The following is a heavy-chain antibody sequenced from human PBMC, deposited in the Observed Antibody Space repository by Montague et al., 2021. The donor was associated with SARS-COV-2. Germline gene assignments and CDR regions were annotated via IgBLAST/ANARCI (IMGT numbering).Heavy chain of an antibody. CDR3: SRGFDY. V-gene: IGHV4-59*01. Sequence: SETLSLTCTVSGGSISSYYWSWIRQPPGKGLEWIGYIYYSGSTNSNPSLKNRVTISVDTSKNQFSLKLSSLTAADTAVYYCSRGFDYWGQGTLVTVSS. CDR1: GGSISSYY. CDR2: IYYSGST. J-gene: IGHJ4*02.